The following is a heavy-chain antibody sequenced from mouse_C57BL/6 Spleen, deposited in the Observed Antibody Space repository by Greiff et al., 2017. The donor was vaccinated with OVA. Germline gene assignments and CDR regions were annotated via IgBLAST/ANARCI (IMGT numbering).Heavy chain of an antibody. CDR1: GYTFTSYG. CDR2: IYPRSGNT. V-gene: IGHV1-81*01. D-gene: IGHD1-1*01. J-gene: IGHJ2*01. CDR3: ARDYYGSSPYYFDY. Sequence: VQLQQSGAELARPGASVKLSCKASGYTFTSYGISWVKQRTGQGLEWIGEIYPRSGNTYYNEKFKGKATLTADKSSSTAYMELRSLTSEDSAVYVCARDYYGSSPYYFDYWGQGTTLTVSS.